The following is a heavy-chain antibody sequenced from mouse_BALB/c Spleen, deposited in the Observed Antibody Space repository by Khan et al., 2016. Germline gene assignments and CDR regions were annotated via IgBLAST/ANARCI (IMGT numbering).Heavy chain of an antibody. D-gene: IGHD2-1*01. CDR3: AREDYGNYGDYFDY. Sequence: EVELVESGGGLVKPGGSLKLSCAASGFTFSSYAMSWVRQTPEKRLEWVASISSGGSTYYPDSVKGRFTISRDNARNILHLQLSSLRSADTAMYYCAREDYGNYGDYFDYWGQGTTLTVSS. CDR1: GFTFSSYA. V-gene: IGHV5-6-5*01. J-gene: IGHJ2*01. CDR2: ISSGGST.